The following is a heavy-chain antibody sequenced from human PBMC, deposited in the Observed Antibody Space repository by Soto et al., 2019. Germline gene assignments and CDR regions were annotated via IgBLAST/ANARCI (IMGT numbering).Heavy chain of an antibody. CDR3: ARGRGGYYYYYYGMDV. V-gene: IGHV4-34*01. Sequence: SETLSLTCAFYGGSFDDFYWSWVRQSPGKGLEWVGEISHDGGTNYSPSLASRVSISVDTSKNQFSLKLSSVTAADTAVYYCARGRGGYYYYYYGMDVWGQGTTVTVSS. J-gene: IGHJ6*02. D-gene: IGHD3-16*01. CDR2: ISHDGGT. CDR1: GGSFDDFY.